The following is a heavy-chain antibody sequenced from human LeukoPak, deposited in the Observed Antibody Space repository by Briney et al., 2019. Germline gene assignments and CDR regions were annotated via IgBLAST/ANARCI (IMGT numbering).Heavy chain of an antibody. D-gene: IGHD3-10*01. J-gene: IGHJ4*02. CDR3: VALIRGLGY. CDR2: SRNRAHSHST. Sequence: GGSLRLSCAASGFTFSDHYMDWVRQAPGKGLEWIGRSRNRAHSHSTEYAASVKGRFTVSRADSENSLYLQMNSLETDDTAVYYCVALIRGLGYWGQGTLVTVSS. CDR1: GFTFSDHY. V-gene: IGHV3-72*01.